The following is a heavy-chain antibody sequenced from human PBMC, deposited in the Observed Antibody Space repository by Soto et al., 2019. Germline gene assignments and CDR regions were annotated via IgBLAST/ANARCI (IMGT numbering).Heavy chain of an antibody. CDR1: GGLFSSYP. J-gene: IGHJ4*02. CDR3: ARGGSGYTWFNEF. V-gene: IGHV1-69*13. D-gene: IGHD3-22*01. Sequence: VKVSCKASGGLFSSYPISWVRQVPGQGLEWMGGIIPVFQTAYYTQRFQGRVTITADESTNTAYMELSSLRSEDTAIYYCARGGSGYTWFNEFWGQGTLVTVSS. CDR2: IIPVFQTA.